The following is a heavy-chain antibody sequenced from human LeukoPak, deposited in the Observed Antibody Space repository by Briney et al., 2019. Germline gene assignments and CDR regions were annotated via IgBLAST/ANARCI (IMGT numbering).Heavy chain of an antibody. D-gene: IGHD6-13*01. V-gene: IGHV3-30*02. Sequence: GGSLRLSCAASGFTFSNYGVHWVRQAPGKGLEWVSFIRFDGSNKYYADSVKGRFTISRDSSKNTLYLQMNSLRAEDTAVYYCASSDVAAADTYYYYYMDVWGKGTTVTISS. J-gene: IGHJ6*03. CDR1: GFTFSNYG. CDR3: ASSDVAAADTYYYYYMDV. CDR2: IRFDGSNK.